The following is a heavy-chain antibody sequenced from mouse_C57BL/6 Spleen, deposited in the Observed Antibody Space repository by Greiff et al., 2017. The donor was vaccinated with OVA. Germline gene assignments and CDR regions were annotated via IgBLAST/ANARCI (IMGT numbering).Heavy chain of an antibody. V-gene: IGHV1-9*01. CDR1: GYTFTGYW. D-gene: IGHD1-1*01. J-gene: IGHJ4*01. CDR2: ILPGSGSS. Sequence: QVQLQQSGAELMKPGASVKLSCKATGYTFTGYWIEWVKQRPGHGLEWIGEILPGSGSSNYHEKFKGKATFTADTSSNTAYMQLSSLTTEDSAIYYCASFFYPVDYWGQGTSVTVSS. CDR3: ASFFYPVDY.